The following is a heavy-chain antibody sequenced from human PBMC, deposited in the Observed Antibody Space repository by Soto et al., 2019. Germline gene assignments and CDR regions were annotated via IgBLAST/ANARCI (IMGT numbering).Heavy chain of an antibody. CDR2: INVSGAST. D-gene: IGHD2-15*01. J-gene: IGHJ4*02. V-gene: IGHV3-23*01. Sequence: GGSLRLSCSVSGFTFSAHGMAWVRQSPGKGLQWVSSINVSGASTYYAESVKGRFTISRDNSKNMLYLQMNGLKAEDTALYYCAKDTQWWETFFESWGQGTRVTVSS. CDR3: AKDTQWWETFFES. CDR1: GFTFSAHG.